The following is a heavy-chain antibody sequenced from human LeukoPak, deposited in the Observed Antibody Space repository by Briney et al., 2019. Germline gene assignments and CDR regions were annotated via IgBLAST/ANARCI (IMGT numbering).Heavy chain of an antibody. CDR1: GFTFSSYA. Sequence: GSLRLSCAASGFTFSSYAMSWVRQAPGKGLEWVSAIIGSGGSTYYADSVKGRFTISRDNSKNTLYLQMNSLRAEDTAVYYCAKMGAKYYYGSGSYYNFDYWGQGTLVTVSS. D-gene: IGHD3-10*01. CDR3: AKMGAKYYYGSGSYYNFDY. CDR2: IIGSGGST. J-gene: IGHJ4*02. V-gene: IGHV3-23*01.